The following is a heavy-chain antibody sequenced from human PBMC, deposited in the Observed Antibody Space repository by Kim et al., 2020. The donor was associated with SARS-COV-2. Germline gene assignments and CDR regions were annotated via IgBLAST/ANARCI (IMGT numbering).Heavy chain of an antibody. CDR3: ARDLGYSGYDPYYYYYGMDV. CDR2: INSDGSST. Sequence: GGSLRLSCAASGFTFSSYWMHWVRQAPGKGLVWVSRINSDGSSTSYADSVKGRFTISRDNAKNTLYLQMNSLRAEDTAVYYCARDLGYSGYDPYYYYYGMDVWGQGTTVTVSS. J-gene: IGHJ6*02. D-gene: IGHD5-12*01. V-gene: IGHV3-74*01. CDR1: GFTFSSYW.